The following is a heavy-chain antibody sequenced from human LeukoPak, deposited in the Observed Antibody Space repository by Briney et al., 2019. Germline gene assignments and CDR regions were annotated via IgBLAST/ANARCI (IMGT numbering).Heavy chain of an antibody. D-gene: IGHD6-19*01. CDR3: ARVEEEQWLFDY. CDR2: INHSGST. Sequence: SETLSLTCAVYGGSFSGYYWSWFRQPPGKGLEWIGEINHSGSTNYNPSLKSRVTISVDTSKNQFSLKLSSVTAADTAVYYCARVEEEQWLFDYWGQGTLVTVSS. V-gene: IGHV4-34*01. CDR1: GGSFSGYY. J-gene: IGHJ4*02.